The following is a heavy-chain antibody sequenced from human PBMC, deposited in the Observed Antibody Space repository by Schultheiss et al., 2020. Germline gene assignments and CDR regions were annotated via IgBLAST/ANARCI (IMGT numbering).Heavy chain of an antibody. CDR2: IYYSGST. V-gene: IGHV4-59*08. CDR1: GGSFSGYY. D-gene: IGHD3-10*01. J-gene: IGHJ4*02. Sequence: SQTLSLTCAVYGGSFSGYYWSWIRQPPGKGLEWIGYIYYSGSTNYNPSLKSRVTMSVDTSKNQFSLKLSSVTAADTAVYYCARGSGFDYWGQGTLVTVS. CDR3: ARGSGFDY.